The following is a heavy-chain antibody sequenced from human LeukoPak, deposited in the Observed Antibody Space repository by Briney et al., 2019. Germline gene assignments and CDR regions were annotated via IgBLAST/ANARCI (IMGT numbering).Heavy chain of an antibody. CDR2: IYSSSDYI. CDR3: ARNNGMDV. V-gene: IGHV3-11*03. Sequence: PGGSLRLSCAGSGFIFSDFYMSWIRQAPGKGLEWVSLIYSSSDYIYYADSVKGRFTISKDNAKNSLYLQMNSLRAEDTALYHCARNNGMDVWGQGTTVIVSS. J-gene: IGHJ6*02. CDR1: GFIFSDFY.